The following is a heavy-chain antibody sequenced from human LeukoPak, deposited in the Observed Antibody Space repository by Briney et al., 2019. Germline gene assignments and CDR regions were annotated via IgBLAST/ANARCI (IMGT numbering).Heavy chain of an antibody. Sequence: PSETLSLTCAVYGGSFSGYYWSWIRQPPGKGLEWIGEINHSGSTNYNPSLKSRVTISVDTSKNQFSLKLSSVTAADTAVYYCARGMMSTLYYYDGSGLGRYYFDYWGQGTLVTVSS. J-gene: IGHJ4*02. CDR3: ARGMMSTLYYYDGSGLGRYYFDY. CDR2: INHSGST. D-gene: IGHD3-22*01. V-gene: IGHV4-34*01. CDR1: GGSFSGYY.